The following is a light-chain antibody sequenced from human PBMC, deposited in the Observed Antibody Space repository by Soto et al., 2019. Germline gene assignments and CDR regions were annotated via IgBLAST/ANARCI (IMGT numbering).Light chain of an antibody. J-gene: IGKJ1*01. CDR3: LQYFDYYRT. V-gene: IGKV1-5*03. Sequence: DIQMTQSPSTLSASVGDSVTITRRASQIIYSWLAWYQQKPGNAPKLLIYKSSTVERGVPSRFSGSGSKTEFTLTINSLQPDDFATYYCLQYFDYYRTFGQGTKVEIK. CDR1: QIIYSW. CDR2: KSS.